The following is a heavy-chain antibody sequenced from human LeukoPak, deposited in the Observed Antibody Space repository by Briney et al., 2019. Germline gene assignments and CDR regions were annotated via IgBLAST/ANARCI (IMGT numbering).Heavy chain of an antibody. CDR2: INPPPGIA. J-gene: IGHJ4*02. D-gene: IGHD3-16*01. CDR1: GGTFQGGTSNIYA. Sequence: ASVKVSCKASGGTFQGGTSNIYAINWVRQAPGQGLEWLGRINPPPGIANYPPRFQGRVTITADEAATTGYMELGALRSDETAVYYCAREACREMRLMWPSLGGQDCRYDSWGQGTLVTVSS. V-gene: IGHV1-69*04. CDR3: AREACREMRLMWPSLGGQDCRYDS.